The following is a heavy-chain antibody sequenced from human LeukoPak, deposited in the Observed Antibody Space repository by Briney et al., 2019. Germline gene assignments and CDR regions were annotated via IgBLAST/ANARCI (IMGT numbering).Heavy chain of an antibody. CDR2: IGIAGDT. CDR3: ARGPATVTASYYYYGMDV. Sequence: GSLRLSCAASGFTFSNYDMHWVRQATGKGLEWVSAIGIAGDTYYPGSVKGRFTISRENAKNSLYLQMNSLRAGDTAVYYCARGPATVTASYYYYGMDVWGQGTTVTVSS. D-gene: IGHD4-17*01. CDR1: GFTFSNYD. J-gene: IGHJ6*02. V-gene: IGHV3-13*01.